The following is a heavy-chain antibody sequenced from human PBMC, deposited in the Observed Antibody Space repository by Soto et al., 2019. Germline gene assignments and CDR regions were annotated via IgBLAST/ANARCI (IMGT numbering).Heavy chain of an antibody. V-gene: IGHV4-4*02. CDR3: ARGGLTYYYDSSGYYDFGNWFDP. J-gene: IGHJ5*02. Sequence: ETLSLTCSVSGVSISSSNWWSWVRQPPGKGLEWIVEIYHSGSTNYNPSLKSRVTISVDKSKNQFSLKLSSVTAADTAVYYCARGGLTYYYDSSGYYDFGNWFDPWGQGTLVTVYS. CDR2: IYHSGST. CDR1: GVSISSSNW. D-gene: IGHD3-22*01.